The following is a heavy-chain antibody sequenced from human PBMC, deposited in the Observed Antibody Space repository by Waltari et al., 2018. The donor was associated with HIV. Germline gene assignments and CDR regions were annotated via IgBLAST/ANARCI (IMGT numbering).Heavy chain of an antibody. D-gene: IGHD1-1*01. J-gene: IGHJ4*02. V-gene: IGHV3-30*03. Sequence: VQLVESGGGVVQPGRTLRLSCAASGFTSRHYGMNWVRQAQGKGLEWVAVISFDGSNQYYADSVRGRFTISRDNSKKKVFLQMNSLRLDDSALYYCATGQQVWETWSQLDYWGQGTLVIVSS. CDR2: ISFDGSNQ. CDR1: GFTSRHYG. CDR3: ATGQQVWETWSQLDY.